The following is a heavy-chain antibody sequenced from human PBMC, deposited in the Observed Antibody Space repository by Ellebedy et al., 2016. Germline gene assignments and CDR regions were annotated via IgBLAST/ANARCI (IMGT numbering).Heavy chain of an antibody. D-gene: IGHD2-2*02. CDR1: GYTFTSYD. CDR3: AREREYCSSTSCYTSYYYGMDV. CDR2: MNPNSGNT. J-gene: IGHJ6*02. Sequence: ASVKVSCXASGYTFTSYDINWVRQATGQGLEWMGWMNPNSGNTGYAQKFQGRVTMTRNTSISTAYMELSSLRSVDTAVYYCAREREYCSSTSCYTSYYYGMDVWGQGTAVTVSS. V-gene: IGHV1-8*01.